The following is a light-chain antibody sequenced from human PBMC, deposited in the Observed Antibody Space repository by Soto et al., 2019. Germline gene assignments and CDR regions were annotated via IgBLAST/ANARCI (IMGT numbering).Light chain of an antibody. CDR3: MQALQIRVE. V-gene: IGKV2-28*01. CDR2: LGS. Sequence: DSVMTQFPLSLSVTPGEPASISCRSSQSLLHSNGYNYLDWYVQKPGQSPQLLIYLGSNRASGVPDRFSGSGSGTDFTLKISRVEAEDVGVYYCMQALQIRVEFGQGTKVELK. CDR1: QSLLHSNGYNY. J-gene: IGKJ1*01.